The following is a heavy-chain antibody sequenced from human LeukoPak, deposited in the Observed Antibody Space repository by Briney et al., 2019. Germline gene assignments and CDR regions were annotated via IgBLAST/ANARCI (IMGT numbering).Heavy chain of an antibody. D-gene: IGHD6-13*01. J-gene: IGHJ6*03. V-gene: IGHV1-69*06. CDR1: GGTFSIYA. Sequence: SVKVSCKASGGTFSIYAISWGRQAPGQGVEWMGGIIPIFGTPNYAQKFKGRVTITADKSTSTAYLSLGICRREDTAVYYCAKTNKIAAAGRAYYYYYYMDVWGKGTTVTVSS. CDR3: AKTNKIAAAGRAYYYYYYMDV. CDR2: IIPIFGTP.